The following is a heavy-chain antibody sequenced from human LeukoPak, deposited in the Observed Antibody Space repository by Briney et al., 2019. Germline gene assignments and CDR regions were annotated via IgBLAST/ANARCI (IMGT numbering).Heavy chain of an antibody. CDR3: ARGRYYDSSGYYYAYYYYGMDV. Sequence: PSETLSLTCAVYGRSFSGYYWSWIRQPPGKGLEWIGEINHSGSTNYNPSLKSRVTISVDTSKNQFSLKLSSVTAADTAVYYCARGRYYDSSGYYYAYYYYGMDVWGQGTTVTVSS. CDR2: INHSGST. V-gene: IGHV4-34*01. CDR1: GRSFSGYY. D-gene: IGHD3-22*01. J-gene: IGHJ6*02.